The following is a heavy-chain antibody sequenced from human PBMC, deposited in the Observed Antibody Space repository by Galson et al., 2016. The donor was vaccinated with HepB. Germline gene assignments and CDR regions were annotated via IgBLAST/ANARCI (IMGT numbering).Heavy chain of an antibody. J-gene: IGHJ4*03. D-gene: IGHD1/OR15-1a*01. V-gene: IGHV1-2*02. CDR2: IKPDSGAT. Sequence: KVSXXASXXXFAGHXXXWVXXAPGQGLEXXXWIKPDSGATDYAQKFRDRVTMTRDTSISAAYMELSRLGYDDTAVYYCARVFRDQNWNIHFDYLGQGAXVT. CDR1: XXXFAGHX. CDR3: ARVFRDQNWNIHFDY.